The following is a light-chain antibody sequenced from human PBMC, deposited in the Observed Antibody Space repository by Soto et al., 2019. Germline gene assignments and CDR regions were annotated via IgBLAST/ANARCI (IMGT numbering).Light chain of an antibody. CDR2: DNS. Sequence: QSVLTQPPSVSAAPGQKIIISCSGSRSNLGTYYVSWYHQLPGTAPKVVIYDNSRRPSGIPDRFSGSKSGTSATLVITGRQTGEEGDYSCGAWDSSLGVYVFGGGTKLTVL. V-gene: IGLV1-51*01. J-gene: IGLJ1*01. CDR1: RSNLGTYY. CDR3: GAWDSSLGVYV.